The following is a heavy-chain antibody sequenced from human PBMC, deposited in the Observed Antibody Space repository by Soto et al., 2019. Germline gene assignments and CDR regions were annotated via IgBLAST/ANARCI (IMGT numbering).Heavy chain of an antibody. CDR2: IYYTGNT. V-gene: IGHV4-39*01. J-gene: IGHJ6*02. CDR1: GGSISRSSYY. D-gene: IGHD1-26*01. CDR3: ASQEPYYYGMDV. Sequence: HLQLQESGPGLVKPSETLSLTCTVFGGSISRSSYYWGWIRQPPGKGLEWIGSIYYTGNTYYNPSLKSRVTISVDTSKNQFSLNLSSVTAADTSLYYCASQEPYYYGMDVWGQGTTVTVSS.